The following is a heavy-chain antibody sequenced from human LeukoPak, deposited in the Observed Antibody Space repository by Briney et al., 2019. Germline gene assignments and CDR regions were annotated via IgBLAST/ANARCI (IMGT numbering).Heavy chain of an antibody. CDR1: GFTFSSYA. D-gene: IGHD4-17*01. J-gene: IGHJ4*02. Sequence: GRSLRLSCAASGFTFSSYAMHWVRQAPGKGLEWVAVISYDGSNKYYADSVKGRFTISRDNSKNTLYLQMNSLRAKDTAVYYCARPKTTIRGLYYFDYWGQGTLVTVSS. CDR3: ARPKTTIRGLYYFDY. CDR2: ISYDGSNK. V-gene: IGHV3-30-3*01.